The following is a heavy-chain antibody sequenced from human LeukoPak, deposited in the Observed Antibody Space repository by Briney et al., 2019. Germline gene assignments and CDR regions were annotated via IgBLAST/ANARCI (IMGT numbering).Heavy chain of an antibody. CDR1: GGSISSGSYY. V-gene: IGHV4-39*01. Sequence: PSETLSLTCSVSGGSISSGSYYWGWIRQPPGKGLEWIGSIYYSGSTYYNPSLKSRVTISVDTSKNQFSLKLSSVTAADTAVYYCARLQSGLRFLEWLSSYYFDYWGQGTLVTVSS. CDR3: ARLQSGLRFLEWLSSYYFDY. J-gene: IGHJ4*02. CDR2: IYYSGST. D-gene: IGHD3-3*01.